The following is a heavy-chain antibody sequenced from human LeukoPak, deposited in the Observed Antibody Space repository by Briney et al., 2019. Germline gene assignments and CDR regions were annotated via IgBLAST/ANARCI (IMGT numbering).Heavy chain of an antibody. D-gene: IGHD6-19*01. V-gene: IGHV4-59*01. CDR2: IYYSGST. J-gene: IGHJ3*02. CDR1: GGSISSYY. Sequence: SETLSLTCTVSGGSISSYYWSWIRQPPGKGLEWIGYIYYSGSTNYNPSLKSRVTISVDMSKNQFSLKLSSVTAADTAVYYCARGPPRQWLVGNDAFDIWGQGTMVTVAS. CDR3: ARGPPRQWLVGNDAFDI.